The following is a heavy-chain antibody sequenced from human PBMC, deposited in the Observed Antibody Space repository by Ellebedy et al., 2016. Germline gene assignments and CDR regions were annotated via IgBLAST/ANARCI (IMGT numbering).Heavy chain of an antibody. D-gene: IGHD2-2*01. CDR2: IYYSGST. Sequence: SETLSLTCTVSGGSISSSSYYWGWIRQPPGKGLEWIGSIYYSGSTYYNPSLKSRVTISVDTSKNQFSLKLSSVTAADTAVYYCARASVGEAFFDYWGQGTLVTVSS. CDR3: ARASVGEAFFDY. CDR1: GGSISSSSYY. J-gene: IGHJ4*02. V-gene: IGHV4-39*07.